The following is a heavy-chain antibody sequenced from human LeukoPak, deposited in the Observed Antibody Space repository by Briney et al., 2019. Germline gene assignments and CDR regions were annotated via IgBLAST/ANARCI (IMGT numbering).Heavy chain of an antibody. CDR3: ARGHSNRWGYYFDY. D-gene: IGHD3-16*01. Sequence: ASVTVSCKASGYTFTSYDINWVRQATGQGLEWMGWMNPHSCNTAYAQKFQGRVTMTRNTSISTAYLELRSLRSEDTAVYYCARGHSNRWGYYFDYWGQGTLVTVSS. CDR2: MNPHSCNT. J-gene: IGHJ4*02. V-gene: IGHV1-8*01. CDR1: GYTFTSYD.